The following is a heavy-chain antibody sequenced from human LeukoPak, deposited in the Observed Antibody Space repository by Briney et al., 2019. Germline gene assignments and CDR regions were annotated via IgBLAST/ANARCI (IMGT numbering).Heavy chain of an antibody. CDR3: ARDQSRFLEWLSPTSPLDY. CDR1: GFTFSSYS. D-gene: IGHD3-3*01. CDR2: ISSSSSYI. J-gene: IGHJ4*02. Sequence: GGSLRLSCAASGFTFSSYSMNWVRQAPGRGLEWVSSISSSSSYIYYADSVKGRFTISRDNAKNSLYLQMNSLRAEDTAVYYCARDQSRFLEWLSPTSPLDYWGQGTLVTVSS. V-gene: IGHV3-21*01.